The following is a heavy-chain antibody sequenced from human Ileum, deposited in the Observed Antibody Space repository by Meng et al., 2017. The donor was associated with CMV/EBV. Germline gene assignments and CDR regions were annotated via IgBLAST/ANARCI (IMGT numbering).Heavy chain of an antibody. D-gene: IGHD2-2*03. J-gene: IGHJ4*02. CDR2: INPSGGST. Sequence: ASVKVSCKTSGYTFTSYDMHWVRQAPGQGLEWMGIINPSGGSTSSAQKFQGRLTMTRDTSTSMVYMELSSVTSEDTAMYYCARDKGPGYCSSTSCYYFDYWGQGTLVTVSS. CDR1: GYTFTSYD. V-gene: IGHV1-46*01. CDR3: ARDKGPGYCSSTSCYYFDY.